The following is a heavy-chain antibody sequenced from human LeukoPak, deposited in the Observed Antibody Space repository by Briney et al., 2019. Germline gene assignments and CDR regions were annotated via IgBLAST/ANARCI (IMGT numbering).Heavy chain of an antibody. D-gene: IGHD3-10*01. CDR3: ARAPPYGGASWGYYSMDV. CDR2: IGIAGDT. CDR1: GFTFSSYD. V-gene: IGHV3-13*01. Sequence: PGGSLRLSCAASGFTFSSYDMHWVRQTTGKGLEWVSSIGIAGDTYYPGSVKGRFTISRENAKNSLYLQMNSLRAGDTAVYYCARAPPYGGASWGYYSMDVWGQATTLTVSS. J-gene: IGHJ6*02.